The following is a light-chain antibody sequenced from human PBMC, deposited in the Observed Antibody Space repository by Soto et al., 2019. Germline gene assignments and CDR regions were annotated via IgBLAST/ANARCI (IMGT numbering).Light chain of an antibody. Sequence: EIVMTQSPATLSVSPGERATLSCRASQSVTSDLSCYQQRPGQAPRLLIYGASTRATGIPARFSGSGSGTEFSLTISILQSEDFAVYYCQHYHNRPPYTFGQGTKMEI. V-gene: IGKV3-15*01. CDR3: QHYHNRPPYT. J-gene: IGKJ2*01. CDR2: GAS. CDR1: QSVTSD.